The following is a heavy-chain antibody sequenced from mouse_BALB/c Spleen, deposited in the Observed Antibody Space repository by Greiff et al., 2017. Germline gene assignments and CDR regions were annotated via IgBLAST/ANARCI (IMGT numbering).Heavy chain of an antibody. CDR1: GYTFTDYN. J-gene: IGHJ3*01. CDR3: AKNYRYDGAFAY. V-gene: IGHV1S29*02. D-gene: IGHD2-14*01. Sequence: VQLQQSGAELVKPGASVKISCKASGYTFTDYNMHWVKQSHGKSLEWIGYIYPYNGGTGYNQKFKSKATLTVDNSSSTAYMELRSLTSEDSAVYYCAKNYRYDGAFAYWGQGTLVTVSA. CDR2: IYPYNGGT.